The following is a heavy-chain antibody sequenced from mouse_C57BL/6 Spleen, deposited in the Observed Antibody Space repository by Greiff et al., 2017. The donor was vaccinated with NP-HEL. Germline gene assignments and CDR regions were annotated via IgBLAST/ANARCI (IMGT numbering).Heavy chain of an antibody. CDR1: GFTFSDFY. CDR2: SRNKANDYTT. V-gene: IGHV7-1*01. CDR3: ARDGGYAMDY. J-gene: IGHJ4*01. Sequence: EVQLQESGGGLVQSGRSLRLSCATSGFTFSDFYMEWVRQAPGKGLEWIAASRNKANDYTTEYSASVKGRFIVSRDTSQSILYLQMNALRAEDTAIYYCARDGGYAMDYWGQGTSVTVSS.